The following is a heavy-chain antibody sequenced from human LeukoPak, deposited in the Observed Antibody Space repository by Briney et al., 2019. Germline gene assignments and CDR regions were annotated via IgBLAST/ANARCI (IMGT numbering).Heavy chain of an antibody. Sequence: ASVKVSCKASGYTFTGYYMHWVRQAPGQGLEWMGWINPNSGGTNYAQKFQGRVTMTRDTSISTAYMELSRLRSDDTAVYYCARDSTTYDDYGDYRYYHGMDVWGQGTTVTVSS. CDR3: ARDSTTYDDYGDYRYYHGMDV. D-gene: IGHD4-17*01. CDR1: GYTFTGYY. V-gene: IGHV1-2*02. CDR2: INPNSGGT. J-gene: IGHJ6*02.